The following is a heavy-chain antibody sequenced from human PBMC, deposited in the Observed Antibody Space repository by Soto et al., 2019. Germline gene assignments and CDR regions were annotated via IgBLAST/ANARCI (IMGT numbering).Heavy chain of an antibody. Sequence: EVQLLESGGGLVQPGGSLRLSCAASGFTFTDHAMSWVRQAPGKGPECVSAISGGGVSTYHADSVEGRFTISRDNYKNTLYLQMSSLRAEDTAVYYCAKSRWGVVVPTVNWHFDLWGRGTLVTVSS. CDR3: AKSRWGVVVPTVNWHFDL. CDR1: GFTFTDHA. J-gene: IGHJ2*01. CDR2: ISGGGVST. V-gene: IGHV3-23*01. D-gene: IGHD2-21*01.